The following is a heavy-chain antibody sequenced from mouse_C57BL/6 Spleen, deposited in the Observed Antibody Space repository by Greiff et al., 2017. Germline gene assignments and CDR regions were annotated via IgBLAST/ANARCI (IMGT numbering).Heavy chain of an antibody. J-gene: IGHJ3*01. Sequence: EVHLVESGGGLVQPGGSLKLSCAASGFTFSDYYMYWVRQTPEKRLEWVAYISNGGGSTYYPDTVKGRFTISRDNAKNTLYLQMSRLKSEDTAMYYCARQGDDYDFAYWGQGTLVTVSA. D-gene: IGHD2-4*01. CDR2: ISNGGGST. CDR3: ARQGDDYDFAY. V-gene: IGHV5-12*01. CDR1: GFTFSDYY.